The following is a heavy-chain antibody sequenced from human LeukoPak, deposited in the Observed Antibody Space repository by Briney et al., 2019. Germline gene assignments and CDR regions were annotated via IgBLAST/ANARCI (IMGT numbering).Heavy chain of an antibody. CDR2: IGGDAGST. D-gene: IGHD3-16*01. J-gene: IGHJ4*02. V-gene: IGHV3-23*01. Sequence: GGSLRLSCAASGFTFSIYAMNWVRRAPGKGLEWVSAIGGDAGSTFYADSVKGRFTISRDNSKNTLYLQMNSLRAEDTAIYYCAKDGLRYFGYWGQGTLVTVSS. CDR1: GFTFSIYA. CDR3: AKDGLRYFGY.